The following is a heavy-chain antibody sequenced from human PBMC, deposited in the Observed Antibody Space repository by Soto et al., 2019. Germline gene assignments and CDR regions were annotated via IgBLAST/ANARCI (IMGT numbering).Heavy chain of an antibody. D-gene: IGHD3-9*01. Sequence: QVQLVESGGGAVQPGRSLRLSCAASGFTFSSYGMHWVRQAPGKGLEWVAVIWYDGRNKYYVDSVKGRFTISRDNSKNTLHLQINSLRAEDTAMYYCARDFESRFDPWGQGTLVTVSS. CDR2: IWYDGRNK. J-gene: IGHJ5*02. V-gene: IGHV3-33*01. CDR3: ARDFESRFDP. CDR1: GFTFSSYG.